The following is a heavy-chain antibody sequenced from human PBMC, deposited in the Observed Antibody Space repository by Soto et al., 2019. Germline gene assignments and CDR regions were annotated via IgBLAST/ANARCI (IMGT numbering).Heavy chain of an antibody. D-gene: IGHD3-10*01. CDR2: MNPNSGNT. CDR3: ARGRASYRSGTRYFDL. V-gene: IGHV1-8*01. J-gene: IGHJ2*01. Sequence: QVQLVQSGAEVKKPGASVKVSCKASGYTFTSYDINWVRQATGQGLEWMGWMNPNSGNTGYAQKFKGRVTMTRNTSISTAYMELSSLRSEDSAVYYCARGRASYRSGTRYFDLWGRGTLVTVSS. CDR1: GYTFTSYD.